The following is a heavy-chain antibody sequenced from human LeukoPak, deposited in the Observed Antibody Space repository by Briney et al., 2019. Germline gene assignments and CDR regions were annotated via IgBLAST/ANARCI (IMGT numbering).Heavy chain of an antibody. CDR1: GGTFSSYA. Sequence: SVKVSCKASGGTFSSYAISWVRQAPGQGLEWMGRIIPIFGTANYAQKFQGRVTITTDESTSTAYMELSSLRSEDTAVYHCARSTVSIVGVTAIAFDYWGQGTLVTVSS. J-gene: IGHJ4*02. CDR2: IIPIFGTA. D-gene: IGHD2-21*02. V-gene: IGHV1-69*05. CDR3: ARSTVSIVGVTAIAFDY.